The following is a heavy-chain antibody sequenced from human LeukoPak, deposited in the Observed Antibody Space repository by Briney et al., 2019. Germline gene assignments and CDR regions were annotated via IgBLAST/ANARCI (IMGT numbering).Heavy chain of an antibody. Sequence: GGSLKLSCAASGFTFSSYAMSWFRQAPGKGLEWVGFIRSKAYGGTTEYAVSVKGRFTISRDDSKSIAYLQMNSLKTEDTAVYYCTRDYGYYYDSSGYPFDYWGQGTLVTVSS. D-gene: IGHD3-22*01. CDR1: GFTFSSYA. V-gene: IGHV3-49*03. J-gene: IGHJ4*02. CDR2: IRSKAYGGTT. CDR3: TRDYGYYYDSSGYPFDY.